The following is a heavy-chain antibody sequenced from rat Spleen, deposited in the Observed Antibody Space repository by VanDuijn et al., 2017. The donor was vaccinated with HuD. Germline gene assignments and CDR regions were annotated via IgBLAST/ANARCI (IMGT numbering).Heavy chain of an antibody. CDR2: ITGAGETT. J-gene: IGHJ2*01. CDR3: ARENWVLDY. V-gene: IGHV5-17*01. CDR1: GFIFSDYY. D-gene: IGHD5-1*01. Sequence: EVQLVESDGGLVQPGRSLKFSCVASGFIFSDYYVAWIRQAPGKGLEWVATITGAGETTYYPDSVMGRFTISRDNAKSTLYLQMNSLRSEDTATYYCARENWVLDYWGQGVMVTVSS.